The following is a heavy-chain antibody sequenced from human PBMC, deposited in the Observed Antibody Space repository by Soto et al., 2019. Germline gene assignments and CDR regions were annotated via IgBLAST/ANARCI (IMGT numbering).Heavy chain of an antibody. CDR2: ISYDGSNK. Sequence: GGSLRLSCAASGFTFSSYGMHWVRQAPGKGLEWVAVISYDGSNKYYADSVKGRFTISRDNSKNTLYLQMNSLRAEDTAVYYCAKDMVGNRYGYYYGMDVWGQGTTVTVSS. D-gene: IGHD5-18*01. CDR1: GFTFSSYG. J-gene: IGHJ6*02. V-gene: IGHV3-30*18. CDR3: AKDMVGNRYGYYYGMDV.